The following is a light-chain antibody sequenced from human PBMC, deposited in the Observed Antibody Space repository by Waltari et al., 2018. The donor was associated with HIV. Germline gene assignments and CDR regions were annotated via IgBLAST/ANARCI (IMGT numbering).Light chain of an antibody. CDR3: QSADNTGTSVV. V-gene: IGLV3-25*03. CDR1: ALAKQQ. CDR2: KDT. J-gene: IGLJ2*01. Sequence: SYELKQPPPVSVSPGQTARNTCSEDALAKQQTYGYQQKPGKAPLVVIYKDTQRPSGIPERFSGSSSGTIVTLTISGVQAEDEAVYYCQSADNTGTSVVFGGGTKLTVL.